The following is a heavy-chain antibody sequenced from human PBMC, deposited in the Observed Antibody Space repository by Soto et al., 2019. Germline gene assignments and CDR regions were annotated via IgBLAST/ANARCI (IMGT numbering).Heavy chain of an antibody. D-gene: IGHD3-16*01. CDR2: INPSGGST. CDR1: GYTFTRYY. CDR3: TRTLTPNPAEYFQH. Sequence: QVQLVQSGAEAKKPGASVKVSCKASGYTFTRYYMHWVRQAPGQGLEWMGMINPSGGSTTYAQNFQSRVTXXRXTXXSTIYMDLSSLRSEDTAVYYCTRTLTPNPAEYFQHWGQGTLVTVSS. J-gene: IGHJ1*01. V-gene: IGHV1-46*03.